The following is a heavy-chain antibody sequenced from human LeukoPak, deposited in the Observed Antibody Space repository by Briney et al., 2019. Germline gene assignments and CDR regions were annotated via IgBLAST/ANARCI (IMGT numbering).Heavy chain of an antibody. D-gene: IGHD2-2*02. CDR1: GGSISSGDYY. J-gene: IGHJ5*02. Sequence: SETLSLTCTVSGGSISSGDYYWSWIRQPPGKGLEWIGYIYYSGSTNYNPSLKSRVTISVDTSKNQFSLKLSSVTAADTAVYYCARVSDGYCSSTSCYIVGDNWFDPWAREPWSPSPQ. CDR2: IYYSGST. CDR3: ARVSDGYCSSTSCYIVGDNWFDP. V-gene: IGHV4-61*08.